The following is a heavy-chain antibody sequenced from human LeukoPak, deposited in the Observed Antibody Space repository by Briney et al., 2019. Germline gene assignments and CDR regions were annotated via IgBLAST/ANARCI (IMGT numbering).Heavy chain of an antibody. J-gene: IGHJ6*02. CDR1: GGTFSSYA. CDR3: AREWPDCSGGSCYSYYYYGMDV. Sequence: ASVKVSCKASGGTFSSYAISWVRQAPGQGLEWMGRIIPILGIANYAQKFQGRVTITADKSTSTAYMELSSLRSEDTAVYYCAREWPDCSGGSCYSYYYYGMDVWGQGTTVTVSS. CDR2: IIPILGIA. D-gene: IGHD2-15*01. V-gene: IGHV1-69*04.